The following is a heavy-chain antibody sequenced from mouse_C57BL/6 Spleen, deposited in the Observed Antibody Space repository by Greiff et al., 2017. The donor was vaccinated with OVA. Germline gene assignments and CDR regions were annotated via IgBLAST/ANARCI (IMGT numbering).Heavy chain of an antibody. CDR3: ARFGQMGGYVDD. CDR1: GYAFSSYW. CDR2: IYPGDGDT. V-gene: IGHV1-80*01. Sequence: QVQLQQSGAELVKPGASVKISCKASGYAFSSYWMNWVKQRPGTGLEWIGQIYPGDGDTNYNGKFKGKATLSADKSSSTAYMQHSSMSYEDSAVYFSARFGQMGGYVDDWGTGTTGTVSS. D-gene: IGHD4-1*02. J-gene: IGHJ1*03.